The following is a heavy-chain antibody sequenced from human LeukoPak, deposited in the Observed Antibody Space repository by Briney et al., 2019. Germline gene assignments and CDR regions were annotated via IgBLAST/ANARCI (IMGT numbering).Heavy chain of an antibody. D-gene: IGHD3-3*01. CDR1: GGTVSSYA. CDR3: AREADYDFWSGISRAFDY. V-gene: IGHV1-69*13. CDR2: IIPIFGTA. J-gene: IGHJ4*02. Sequence: SVKVSCKASGGTVSSYAISWVRQAPGQGLEWMGGIIPIFGTANDAQKFQGRVTITADESTSTAYMELSSLRSEDTAVYYCAREADYDFWSGISRAFDYWGQGTLVTVSS.